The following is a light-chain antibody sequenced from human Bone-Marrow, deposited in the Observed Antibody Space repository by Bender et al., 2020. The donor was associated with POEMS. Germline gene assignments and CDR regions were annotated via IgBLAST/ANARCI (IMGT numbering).Light chain of an antibody. CDR2: EGS. CDR1: SSDVGSYIL. V-gene: IGLV2-23*01. Sequence: QSALTQPASVSGSPGQSITISCTGTSSDVGSYILVSWYQQHPGKAPKLMIYEGSKRPSGVSNRFSGSKSGNTASLTISGLQAEDEADYYCSSYAGSGTYVFGTGTKVTVL. CDR3: SSYAGSGTYV. J-gene: IGLJ1*01.